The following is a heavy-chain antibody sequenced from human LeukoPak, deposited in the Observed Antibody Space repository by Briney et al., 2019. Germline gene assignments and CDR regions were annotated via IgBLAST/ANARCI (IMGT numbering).Heavy chain of an antibody. J-gene: IGHJ4*02. Sequence: GGSQRLSCAASGFTFRNYWMGWVRQAPGKGLEWVANTKPDGTAEYYADSVRGRFTTSRDNANNFLYLQMNSLRGEDTAVYYCARDGGLHTNFDYWGQGTLVTVSS. CDR2: TKPDGTAE. CDR1: GFTFRNYW. D-gene: IGHD2-15*01. V-gene: IGHV3-7*01. CDR3: ARDGGLHTNFDY.